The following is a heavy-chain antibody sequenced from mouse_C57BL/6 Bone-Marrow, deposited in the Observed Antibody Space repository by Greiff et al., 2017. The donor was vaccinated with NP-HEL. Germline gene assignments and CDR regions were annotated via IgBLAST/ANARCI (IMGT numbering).Heavy chain of an antibody. CDR1: TSYW. J-gene: IGHJ2*01. CDR2: IHPSNGGT. D-gene: IGHD1-1*01. Sequence: VQLQQSGTELVKPGASVKLSFTSYWMHWVKQRPGQGLEWIGNIHPSNGGTNYNEKFKSKATLTVDKSSSTTYMQLSSLTSEDSAVYYCARDTTVVARSTYYFDYWGQGTTLTVSA. CDR3: ARDTTVVARSTYYFDY. V-gene: IGHV1-53*01.